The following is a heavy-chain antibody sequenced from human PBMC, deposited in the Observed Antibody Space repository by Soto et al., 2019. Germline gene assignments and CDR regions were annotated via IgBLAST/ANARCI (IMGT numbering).Heavy chain of an antibody. D-gene: IGHD6-13*01. V-gene: IGHV4-34*01. CDR2: INHSGSA. Sequence: SQPQSVTCSVECGSSSGYYWSWIRQTPGKGLEWIGEINHSGSANYNPSLKSRVTISVDTSKNQFSLKLSSVTAADTAVYYCARGLLQQLIGGLMGIWGQGTLVTVSS. CDR3: ARGLLQQLIGGLMGI. CDR1: CGSSSGYY. J-gene: IGHJ4*02.